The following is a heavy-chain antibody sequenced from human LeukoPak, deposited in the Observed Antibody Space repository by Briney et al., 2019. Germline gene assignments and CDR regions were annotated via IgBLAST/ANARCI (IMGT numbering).Heavy chain of an antibody. D-gene: IGHD5-18*01. CDR1: GYTFTSYA. CDR2: INAGNGNT. CDR3: ARDELWYYFDY. J-gene: IGHJ4*02. Sequence: ASATVSCTASGYTFTSYAMHWVRQAPGQRLEWMGWINAGNGNTKYSQKFQGRVTITRDTSASTAYMELSSLRSEDTAVYYCARDELWYYFDYWGQGTLVTVSS. V-gene: IGHV1-3*01.